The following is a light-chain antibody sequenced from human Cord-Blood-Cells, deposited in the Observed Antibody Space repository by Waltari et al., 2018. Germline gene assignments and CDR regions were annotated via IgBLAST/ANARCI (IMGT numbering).Light chain of an antibody. J-gene: IGKJ2*01. CDR2: DAS. CDR1: QSISSW. CDR3: QQYNSYSPYT. V-gene: IGKV1-5*01. Sequence: EIQMTQSPSTLSASVGDRVTITCRASQSISSWLAWYQQKPGKAPKLLIYDASSLESGVPSRLSGSVSGTEFTLTISSLQPDDFATYYCQQYNSYSPYTFGQGTKLEIK.